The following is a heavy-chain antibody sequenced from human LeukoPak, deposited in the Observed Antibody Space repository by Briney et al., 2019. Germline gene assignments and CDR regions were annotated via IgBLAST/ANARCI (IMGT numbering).Heavy chain of an antibody. CDR1: GFTFDDYA. J-gene: IGHJ6*02. D-gene: IGHD3-10*01. CDR3: AKDRSWGGGIPGYYYGMDV. Sequence: GGSLRLSCAASGFTFDDYAMHWVRQAPGKGLEWVSGISWNSGSIGYADSVKGRFTISRDNAKNSLYLQMNSLRAEDTALYYCAKDRSWGGGIPGYYYGMDVWGQGTTVTVSS. CDR2: ISWNSGSI. V-gene: IGHV3-9*01.